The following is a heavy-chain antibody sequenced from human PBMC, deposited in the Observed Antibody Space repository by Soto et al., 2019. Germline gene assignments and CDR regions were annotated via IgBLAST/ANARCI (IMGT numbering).Heavy chain of an antibody. Sequence: SETLSLTCAVYGGSVSGYYWSWIRQPPGKGLEWIGEINHSGSTNYNPSLKSRVTISVDTSKNQFSLKLSSVTAADTAVYYCARVSGGYPIYYYYYGMDVWGQGTTVTVSS. J-gene: IGHJ6*02. CDR2: INHSGST. CDR3: ARVSGGYPIYYYYYGMDV. V-gene: IGHV4-34*01. D-gene: IGHD2-15*01. CDR1: GGSVSGYY.